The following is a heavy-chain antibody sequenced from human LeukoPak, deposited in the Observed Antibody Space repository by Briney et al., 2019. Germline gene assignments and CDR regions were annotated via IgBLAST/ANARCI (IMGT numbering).Heavy chain of an antibody. Sequence: SETLSLTCTVSGGSISSYYWSWIRQPPGKGLEWIGYIYYSGSTNYNPSLKSRVTISVDTSKNQFSLKLSSVTAADTAVYYCATVGLPWDTGTKPIDYWGQGTLVTVSS. V-gene: IGHV4-59*12. J-gene: IGHJ4*02. D-gene: IGHD1-1*01. CDR1: GGSISSYY. CDR2: IYYSGST. CDR3: ATVGLPWDTGTKPIDY.